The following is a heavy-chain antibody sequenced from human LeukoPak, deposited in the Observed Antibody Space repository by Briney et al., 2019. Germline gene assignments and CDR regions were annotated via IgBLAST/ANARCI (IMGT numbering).Heavy chain of an antibody. D-gene: IGHD3-10*01. CDR3: ARSRITMVRGAIDY. J-gene: IGHJ4*02. CDR1: GFTFSNFA. V-gene: IGHV3-23*01. Sequence: GGSLRLSCAASGFTFSNFAVVWVRQAPGKGLEWVCAISGSGTSIYYADSVRGRFTISRDNSKNTLYLQMNSLRAEDTAVYYCARSRITMVRGAIDYWGQGTLVTVSS. CDR2: ISGSGTSI.